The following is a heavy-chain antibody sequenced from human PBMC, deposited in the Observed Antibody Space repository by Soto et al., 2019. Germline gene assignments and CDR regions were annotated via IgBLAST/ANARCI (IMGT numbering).Heavy chain of an antibody. V-gene: IGHV3-33*01. CDR1: GFTFSSYG. CDR3: ARDGTRDGYTFGGARWGTYFDY. CDR2: IWYDGSNK. D-gene: IGHD3-10*01. J-gene: IGHJ4*02. Sequence: QVQLVESGGGVVQPGRSLRLSCAASGFTFSSYGMHWVRQAPGKGLEWVAVIWYDGSNKYYADSVKGRFTISRDNCQNTLYRQMNSLGAEDAAVYYCARDGTRDGYTFGGARWGTYFDYWGQGTLVTVSS.